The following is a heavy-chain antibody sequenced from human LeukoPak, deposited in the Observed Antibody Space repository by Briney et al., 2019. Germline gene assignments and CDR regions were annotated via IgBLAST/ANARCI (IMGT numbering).Heavy chain of an antibody. CDR1: GGSISSGSYY. V-gene: IGHV4-61*02. CDR3: ARDLGYRRAFDI. Sequence: SQTLSLTCTVSGGSISSGSYYWSWIRQPAGKGLEWIGRIYTSGSTNYNPSLKSRVTISVDTSKNQFSLKLSSVTAADTAVYYCARDLGYRRAFDIWGQGTMVTVSS. CDR2: IYTSGST. D-gene: IGHD6-13*01. J-gene: IGHJ3*02.